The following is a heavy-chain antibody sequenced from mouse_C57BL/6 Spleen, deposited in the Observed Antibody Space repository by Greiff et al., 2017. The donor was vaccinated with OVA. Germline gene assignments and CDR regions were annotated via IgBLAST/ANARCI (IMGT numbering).Heavy chain of an antibody. J-gene: IGHJ2*01. V-gene: IGHV14-1*01. Sequence: EVQLQQSGAELVRPGASVKLSCTASGFNIKDYYMHWVKQRPEQGLEWIGRIDPEDGDTEYAPKFQGKATMTADTSSNTAYLQLSSLTSEDTAVYYCTPYGYDVYYFDYWGQGTTLTVSS. CDR2: IDPEDGDT. D-gene: IGHD2-2*01. CDR1: GFNIKDYY. CDR3: TPYGYDVYYFDY.